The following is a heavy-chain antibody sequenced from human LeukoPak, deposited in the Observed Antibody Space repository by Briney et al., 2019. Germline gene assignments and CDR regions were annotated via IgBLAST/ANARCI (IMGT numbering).Heavy chain of an antibody. J-gene: IGHJ4*02. CDR1: GGSITSSHYY. Sequence: SETLSLTCTVSGGSITSSHYYWGLIRQPPGKGLEWIGSIYYSGSTYYSTSLRSRVIISVDTSKNQFSLKLSSATAADTAVYYCVRPGQSSWWVYFNYWGPGTVVTVSS. CDR3: VRPGQSSWWVYFNY. V-gene: IGHV4-39*07. CDR2: IYYSGST. D-gene: IGHD2-15*01.